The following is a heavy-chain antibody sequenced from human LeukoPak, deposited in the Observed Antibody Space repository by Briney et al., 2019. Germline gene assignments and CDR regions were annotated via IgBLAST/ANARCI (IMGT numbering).Heavy chain of an antibody. Sequence: SETLSLTCTVSGGAISGYYWSWIRQPAGKRLEWIGRFDSSGNTRYNPSLDSRVTMSLDTSKNQLSLRLNSVTAADTAVYCARGLVSEHRGQDLENFFDHWGQGILVTVSS. CDR1: GGAISGYY. J-gene: IGHJ4*02. V-gene: IGHV4-4*07. CDR3: ARGLVSEHRGQDLENFFDH. D-gene: IGHD3-3*01. CDR2: FDSSGNT.